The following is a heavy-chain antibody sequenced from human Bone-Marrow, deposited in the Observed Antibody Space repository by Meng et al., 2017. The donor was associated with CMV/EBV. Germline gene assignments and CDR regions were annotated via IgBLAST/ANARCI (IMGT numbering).Heavy chain of an antibody. CDR1: GFTFSSYS. J-gene: IGHJ4*02. D-gene: IGHD3-10*01. CDR2: ISSSSSYI. Sequence: GESLKISCAASGFTFSSYSMNWVRQAPGKGLEWVSSISSSSSYIYYADSVKGRFTISRDNAKNSLYLQMNSLRAEDTALYYCAKGEVLLWFGELIYWGQGTLVTVSS. CDR3: AKGEVLLWFGELIY. V-gene: IGHV3-21*04.